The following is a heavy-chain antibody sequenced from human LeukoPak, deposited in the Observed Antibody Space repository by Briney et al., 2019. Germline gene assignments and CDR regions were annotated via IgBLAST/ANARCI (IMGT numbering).Heavy chain of an antibody. J-gene: IGHJ6*02. Sequence: PGGSLRLSCAASGFTFSSYGMHWVRQAPGKGLEWVAVIWYDGSNKYYADSVKGRFTISRDNSKNTLYLQMNSLRAEDTAVYYCARPPGHGDPRYYGMDVWGQGTTVTVSS. CDR1: GFTFSSYG. CDR3: ARPPGHGDPRYYGMDV. V-gene: IGHV3-33*01. D-gene: IGHD4-17*01. CDR2: IWYDGSNK.